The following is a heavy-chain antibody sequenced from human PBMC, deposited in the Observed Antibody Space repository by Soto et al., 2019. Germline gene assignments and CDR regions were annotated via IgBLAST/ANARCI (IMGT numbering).Heavy chain of an antibody. V-gene: IGHV3-30*04. CDR2: ISANGNNQ. Sequence: QVQLVDSGGGVVQPGRSLRLSCAASGFTFTTFAMHWVRQAPGKGLEWVAAISANGNNQFYVHSVKGQFTITRDDSKNTVNLRINSVRVEHTALNYCVRATADDCSSAACWVPVQHWGQGTLVTVSS. J-gene: IGHJ1*01. CDR1: GFTFTTFA. CDR3: VRATADDCSSAACWVPVQH. D-gene: IGHD2-2*01.